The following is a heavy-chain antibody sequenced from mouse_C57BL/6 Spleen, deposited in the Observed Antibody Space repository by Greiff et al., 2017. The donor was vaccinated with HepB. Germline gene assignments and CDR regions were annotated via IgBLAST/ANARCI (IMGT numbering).Heavy chain of an antibody. Sequence: EVQLVESGGGLVQPGGSLSLSCAASGFTFTDYYMSWVRQPPGKALEWLGFIRNKANGYTTEYSASVKGRFTISRDNSQSILYLQMNALRAEDSATYYCARYTNGYPDYFDYWGQGTTLTVSS. J-gene: IGHJ2*01. CDR2: IRNKANGYTT. D-gene: IGHD2-2*01. CDR3: ARYTNGYPDYFDY. CDR1: GFTFTDYY. V-gene: IGHV7-3*01.